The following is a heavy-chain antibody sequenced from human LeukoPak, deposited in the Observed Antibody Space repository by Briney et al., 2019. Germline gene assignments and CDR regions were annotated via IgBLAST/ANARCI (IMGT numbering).Heavy chain of an antibody. Sequence: GGSLRLSCAASGFTFSSYSMNWVRQAPGKGLEWVAFIRFDGNNKYYADSVKGRFTISRDNSKNTLYLQMNSLRAEDTAVYSCAKDSRYFDYTHYFDYWGQGTLVTVSS. V-gene: IGHV3-30*02. J-gene: IGHJ4*02. D-gene: IGHD3-9*01. CDR3: AKDSRYFDYTHYFDY. CDR2: IRFDGNNK. CDR1: GFTFSSYS.